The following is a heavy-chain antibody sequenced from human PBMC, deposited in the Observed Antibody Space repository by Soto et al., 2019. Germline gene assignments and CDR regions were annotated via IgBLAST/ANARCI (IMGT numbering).Heavy chain of an antibody. D-gene: IGHD3-22*01. Sequence: GWSLRLSCSASGFTFSSYAMSWVRQAPGKGLEWVSAISGSGGSTYYADSVKGRFTISRDNSKNTLYLQMNSLRAEDTAVYYCAKDRYYDSSGYYSPVPFDYWGQGTLVTVSS. J-gene: IGHJ4*02. CDR1: GFTFSSYA. V-gene: IGHV3-23*01. CDR2: ISGSGGST. CDR3: AKDRYYDSSGYYSPVPFDY.